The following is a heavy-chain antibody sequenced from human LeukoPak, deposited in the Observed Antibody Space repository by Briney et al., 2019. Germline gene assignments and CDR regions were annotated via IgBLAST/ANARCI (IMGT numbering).Heavy chain of an antibody. Sequence: PSETLSLTCAVYGGSFSGYYWSWIRQPPGKGLEWIGEINHSGSTNYNPSLKSRVTISVDTSKNQFSLKLSSVTAADTAVYYCARGDVWGSYRYYRPIFDCWGQGTLVTVSS. D-gene: IGHD3-16*02. CDR1: GGSFSGYY. J-gene: IGHJ4*02. CDR3: ARGDVWGSYRYYRPIFDC. V-gene: IGHV4-34*01. CDR2: INHSGST.